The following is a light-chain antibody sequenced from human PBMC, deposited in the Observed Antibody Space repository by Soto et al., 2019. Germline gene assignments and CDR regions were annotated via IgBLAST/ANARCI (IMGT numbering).Light chain of an antibody. CDR2: AAS. CDR3: QHYNTSLT. CDR1: HNLDKW. J-gene: IGKJ4*01. V-gene: IGKV1-5*03. Sequence: DIQMTQSPSTLSASVGDRVTTTCGASHNLDKWLAWYQQKPRKGPKLLIYAASSLQSGVASRCSGSGSGAEFPLIITRLQPDHFATYYYQHYNTSLTFGGGTTVDIK.